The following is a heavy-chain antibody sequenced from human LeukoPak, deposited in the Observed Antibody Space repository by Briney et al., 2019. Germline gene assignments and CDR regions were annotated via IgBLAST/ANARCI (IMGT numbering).Heavy chain of an antibody. Sequence: SETLSLTCTVSGGSISGDNYLWTWIRQPAGKEPEWIGRIFSSGSSNYNPSLRSRVTISVDTSKNKFSLAMTSVTAADTAMYYCAVRRLGYAFDIWGQGTMVTVSS. CDR1: GGSISGDNYL. CDR2: IFSSGSS. CDR3: AVRRLGYAFDI. V-gene: IGHV4-61*02. J-gene: IGHJ3*02. D-gene: IGHD3-10*01.